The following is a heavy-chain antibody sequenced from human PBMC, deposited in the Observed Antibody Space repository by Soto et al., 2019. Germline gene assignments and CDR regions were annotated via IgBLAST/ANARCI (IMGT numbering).Heavy chain of an antibody. V-gene: IGHV3-33*01. Sequence: QVQLVESGGGVVQPGRSLRLSCAASGFTFSSYGMHWVRQAPGKGLEWVAVIWYDGSNKYYADSVKGRFTISRDNSKNTLYLQMNSVRAEDTAVYYCAREGNWNDHDYWGQGTLVTVSS. CDR3: AREGNWNDHDY. CDR1: GFTFSSYG. D-gene: IGHD1-1*01. J-gene: IGHJ4*02. CDR2: IWYDGSNK.